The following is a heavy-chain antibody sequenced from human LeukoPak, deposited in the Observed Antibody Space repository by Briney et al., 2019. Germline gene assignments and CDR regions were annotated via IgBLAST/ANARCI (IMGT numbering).Heavy chain of an antibody. CDR2: IYYSGST. V-gene: IGHV4-59*12. D-gene: IGHD6-13*01. CDR1: GGSISSYY. J-gene: IGHJ5*02. CDR3: ARDSSSFDWFDP. Sequence: SETLSLTCTVSGGSISSYYWSWIRQPPGKGLEWIGYIYYSGSTNYNPSLKSRVTMSVDTSKNQFSLKLSSVTAADTAVYYCARDSSSFDWFDPWGQGTLVTVSS.